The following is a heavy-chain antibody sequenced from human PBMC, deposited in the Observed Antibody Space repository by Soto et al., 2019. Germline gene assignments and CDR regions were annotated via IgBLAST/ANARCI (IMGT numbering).Heavy chain of an antibody. V-gene: IGHV4-59*01. D-gene: IGHD2-8*01. Sequence: SETLSLTCTVSGGSISSSSWNWIRLSPGEGLEWIACIHCGGTTNYKAPLKSRVSIPVDMAKNQFSLKVNSVTAADTAVYYCVRNGGGFDVWGRGTTVTVSS. CDR2: IHCGGTT. J-gene: IGHJ6*02. CDR1: GGSISSSS. CDR3: VRNGGGFDV.